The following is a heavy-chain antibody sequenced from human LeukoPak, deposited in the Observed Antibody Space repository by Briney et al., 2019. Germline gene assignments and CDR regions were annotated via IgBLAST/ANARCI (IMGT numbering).Heavy chain of an antibody. V-gene: IGHV3-48*04. CDR1: GFTFSSYS. CDR2: ISYSGSTT. Sequence: PGGSLRLSCAASGFTFSSYSMNWVRQAPGKGLEWVSYISYSGSTTSYADSVKGRFTISRDNAKNSLYLQMNSLRAEDTAVYYRARAGPPAFDPWGQGTLVTVSS. J-gene: IGHJ5*02. CDR3: ARAGPPAFDP.